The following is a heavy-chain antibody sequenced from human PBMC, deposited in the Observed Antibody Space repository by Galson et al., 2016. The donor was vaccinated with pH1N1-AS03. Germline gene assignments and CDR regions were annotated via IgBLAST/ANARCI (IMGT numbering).Heavy chain of an antibody. Sequence: FSASAMHWVRQTSGKGLEWIGRIRAKAYNYATEYAAPVRGRFTISKDDSKNTAFLQMNSLKIEDTAVYYCTRHPRRAAGGLGGFDPWGQGTLVTVSS. V-gene: IGHV3-73*01. D-gene: IGHD6-13*01. CDR2: IRAKAYNYAT. CDR3: TRHPRRAAGGLGGFDP. CDR1: FSASA. J-gene: IGHJ5*02.